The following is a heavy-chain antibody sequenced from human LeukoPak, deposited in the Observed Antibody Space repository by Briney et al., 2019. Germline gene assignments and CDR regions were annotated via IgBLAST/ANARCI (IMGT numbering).Heavy chain of an antibody. CDR1: GGSISSYY. D-gene: IGHD1-26*01. Sequence: SETLSLTCTVSGGSISSYYWSWIRQPPGKGLEWIGYIYYSGSTNYNPSLKSRVTISVDTSKNQFSLKLSSVTAADTAVYYCARDSGSYRSRFDYWGQGTLVTVSS. CDR3: ARDSGSYRSRFDY. J-gene: IGHJ4*02. CDR2: IYYSGST. V-gene: IGHV4-59*12.